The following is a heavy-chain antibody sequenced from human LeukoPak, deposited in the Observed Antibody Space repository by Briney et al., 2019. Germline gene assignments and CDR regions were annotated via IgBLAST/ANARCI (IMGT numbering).Heavy chain of an antibody. D-gene: IGHD5/OR15-5a*01. Sequence: PSETLSLTCTVSGGSISSSDYYWGWIRQPPGKGLEWIGSIYYSGSTYYNPSLKSRVTISVDTSKNHFSLKLTSVTAADTAVYYCARRVSSYYYYMDVWGTGTTVTVSS. V-gene: IGHV4-39*02. CDR1: GGSISSSDYY. CDR3: ARRVSSYYYYMDV. J-gene: IGHJ6*03. CDR2: IYYSGST.